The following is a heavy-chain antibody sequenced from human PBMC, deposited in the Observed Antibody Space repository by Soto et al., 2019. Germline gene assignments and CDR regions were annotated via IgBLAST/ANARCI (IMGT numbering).Heavy chain of an antibody. CDR3: ARSGSRIAAAGTYSYYGMDV. V-gene: IGHV1-18*01. CDR2: ISAYNGNT. Sequence: ASVKVSCKASGYTFTSYGISWVRQAPGQGLEWMGWISAYNGNTNYAQKLQGRVTMTTDTSTSTAYMELRSLRSDDTAVYYCARSGSRIAAAGTYSYYGMDVWGQGTTVTVSS. D-gene: IGHD6-13*01. J-gene: IGHJ6*02. CDR1: GYTFTSYG.